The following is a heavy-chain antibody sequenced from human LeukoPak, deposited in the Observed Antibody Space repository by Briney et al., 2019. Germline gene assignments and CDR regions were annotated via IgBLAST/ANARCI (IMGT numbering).Heavy chain of an antibody. CDR3: ARGATGICFDY. J-gene: IGHJ4*02. CDR2: ISYDGSNK. V-gene: IGHV3-30-3*01. Sequence: GGSLRLSCAASGFTFSSYAMHWVRQAPGKGLEWVAVISYDGSNKYYADSVKGRFTISRDNSKNTLYLQMNSLRAADTAVYYCARGATGICFDYWGQGTLVTVSS. CDR1: GFTFSSYA. D-gene: IGHD1-1*01.